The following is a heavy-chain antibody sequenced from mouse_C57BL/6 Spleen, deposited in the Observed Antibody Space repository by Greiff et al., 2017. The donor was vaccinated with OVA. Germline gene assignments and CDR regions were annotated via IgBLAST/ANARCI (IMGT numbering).Heavy chain of an antibody. D-gene: IGHD1-1*01. CDR1: GYTFTSYW. CDR2: IDPSDSYT. Sequence: QVQLQPPGAELVRPGTSVKLSCKASGYTFTSYWMHWVKQRPGQGLEWIGVIDPSDSYTNYNQKFKGKATLTVDTSSSTAYMQLSSLTSEDSAVYYCARDYYGSSYVWGTGTTVTVSS. CDR3: ARDYYGSSYV. J-gene: IGHJ1*03. V-gene: IGHV1-59*01.